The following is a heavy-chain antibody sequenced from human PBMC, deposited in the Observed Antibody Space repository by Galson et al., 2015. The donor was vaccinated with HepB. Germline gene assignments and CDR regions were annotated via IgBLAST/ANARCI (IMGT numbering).Heavy chain of an antibody. D-gene: IGHD4-17*01. J-gene: IGHJ4*02. V-gene: IGHV3-9*01. CDR2: ITWNGVSV. Sequence: SLRLSCAASGFTFDDYIMHWVRQAPGKGLEWVSYITWNGVSVGYADSAEGRFTISRDNAKNSLYLQMNSLREDDTAFYYCAKDTLDGDYAFDYWGQGTLVTVSA. CDR3: AKDTLDGDYAFDY. CDR1: GFTFDDYI.